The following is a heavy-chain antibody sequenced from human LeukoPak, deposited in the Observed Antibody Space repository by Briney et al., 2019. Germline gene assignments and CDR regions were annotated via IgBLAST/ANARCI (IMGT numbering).Heavy chain of an antibody. J-gene: IGHJ4*02. CDR3: ARAHNSVDY. Sequence: GGSLRLSCAASGFTFSFYGIHWVRQAPGKGLEWVAVIWYDGSNKYYADSVKGRFTISRDNSKNTLYLQMSSLRAEDTAVYYCARAHNSVDYWGQGTLVTVSS. D-gene: IGHD5-24*01. V-gene: IGHV3-33*08. CDR2: IWYDGSNK. CDR1: GFTFSFYG.